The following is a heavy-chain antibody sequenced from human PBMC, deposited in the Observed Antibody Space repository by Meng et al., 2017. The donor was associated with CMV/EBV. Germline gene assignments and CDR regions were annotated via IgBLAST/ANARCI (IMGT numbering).Heavy chain of an antibody. V-gene: IGHV4-59*01. CDR2: IYYSGST. Sequence: ESLKISCAASGFTFSDYYMSWIRQAPGKGLEWIGYIYYSGSTNYNPSLKSRVTISVDTSKNQFSLKLSSVTAADTAVYYCARDRWDSSHDGYYYYYGMDVWGQGTTVTVSS. D-gene: IGHD6-13*01. J-gene: IGHJ6*02. CDR1: GFTFSDYY. CDR3: ARDRWDSSHDGYYYYYGMDV.